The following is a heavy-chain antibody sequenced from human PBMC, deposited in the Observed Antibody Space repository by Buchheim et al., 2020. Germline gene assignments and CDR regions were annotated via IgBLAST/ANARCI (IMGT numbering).Heavy chain of an antibody. V-gene: IGHV3-23*01. CDR1: GFTFGSYA. J-gene: IGHJ4*02. D-gene: IGHD6-13*01. CDR3: AQESGYSGSWPLDY. CDR2: ISGSGGST. Sequence: VQLLESGGGLVQPGGSLRLSCAASGFTFGSYAMSWVRQAPGKGLEWVSRISGSGGSTYYADSVKGRFTISRDISKNTLYLPMNSLRVEDTTVYYCAQESGYSGSWPLDYWGQGTL.